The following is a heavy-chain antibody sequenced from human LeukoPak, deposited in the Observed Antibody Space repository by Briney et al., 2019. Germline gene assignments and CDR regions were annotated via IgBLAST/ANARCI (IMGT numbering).Heavy chain of an antibody. CDR3: ARRGEYCSSTSCYRYYYYMDV. CDR1: GYSFTSYW. Sequence: GESLKISCKGSGYSFTSYWIGWVRQMPGKGLEWMGIIYPGDSDTRYSPSFQGQVTISADKSISTAYLQWSSLKASDTATYYCARRGEYCSSTSCYRYYYYMDVWGKGTTVTVSS. CDR2: IYPGDSDT. J-gene: IGHJ6*03. V-gene: IGHV5-51*01. D-gene: IGHD2-2*01.